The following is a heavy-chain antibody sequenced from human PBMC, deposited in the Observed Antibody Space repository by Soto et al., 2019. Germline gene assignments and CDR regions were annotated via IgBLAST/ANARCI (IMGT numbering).Heavy chain of an antibody. CDR1: GFTFGSYA. J-gene: IGHJ4*02. CDR2: ISGSGGST. Sequence: EVQMLEYGGGLVQPGGSLGLSCAAAGFTFGSYAMSWVRQAQGKGLEGVSGISGSGGSTFYADSVKGRFTISRDNSNNMVYLQMDNVRADDTAVYYCARQQGGSLSSLYFDYWGQGTLVTVSS. V-gene: IGHV3-23*01. D-gene: IGHD2-15*01. CDR3: ARQQGGSLSSLYFDY.